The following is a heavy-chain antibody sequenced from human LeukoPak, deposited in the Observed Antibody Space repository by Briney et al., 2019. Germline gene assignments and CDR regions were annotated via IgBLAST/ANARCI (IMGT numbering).Heavy chain of an antibody. J-gene: IGHJ4*02. V-gene: IGHV4-59*08. CDR2: IYYSGST. Sequence: SETLSLTCTVSGGPISSYYWSWIRQPPGKGLEWIGYIYYSGSTNYNPSLKSRVTISVDTSKNQFSLKLSSVTAADTAVYYCARHFSYGGNHFDYWGQGTLVTVSS. D-gene: IGHD4-23*01. CDR3: ARHFSYGGNHFDY. CDR1: GGPISSYY.